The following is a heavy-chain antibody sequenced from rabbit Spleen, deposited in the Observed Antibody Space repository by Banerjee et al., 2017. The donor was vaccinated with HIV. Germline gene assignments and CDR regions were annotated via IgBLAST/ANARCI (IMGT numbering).Heavy chain of an antibody. CDR1: GFDFSDYG. CDR2: IDPVFGIT. D-gene: IGHD4-2*01. CDR3: ARETAGSYYFQL. V-gene: IGHV1S47*01. Sequence: QEQLVESGGGLVQPGGSLKLSCKASGFDFSDYGMNWVRQAPGKGLEWIGYIDPVFGITYFANWVNGRFSISRENAQNTVFLQMTSLTAADTATYFCARETAGSYYFQLWGQGTLVTVS. J-gene: IGHJ4*01.